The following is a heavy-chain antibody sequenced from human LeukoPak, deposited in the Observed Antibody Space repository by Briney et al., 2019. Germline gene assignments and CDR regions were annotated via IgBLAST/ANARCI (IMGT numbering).Heavy chain of an antibody. V-gene: IGHV4-30-2*01. Sequence: PSQTLSLTCAVSGGSISSGGYSWSWIRQPPGKGLEWIGYIYHSGSTYYNPSLKSRVTISVDRSKNQFSLKLNSMTAADTAVYSCARVDPDRYFDLWGRGTLVTVSS. J-gene: IGHJ2*01. CDR2: IYHSGST. CDR1: GGSISSGGYS. D-gene: IGHD3-9*01. CDR3: ARVDPDRYFDL.